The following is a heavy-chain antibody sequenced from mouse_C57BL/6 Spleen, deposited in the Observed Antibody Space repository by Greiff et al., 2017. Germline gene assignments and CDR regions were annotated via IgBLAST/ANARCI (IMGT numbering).Heavy chain of an antibody. J-gene: IGHJ4*01. CDR2: IYWDDDK. CDR1: GFSLSTSGMG. Sequence: QVTLKQSGPGILQSSPTLSLTCSFSGFSLSTSGMGVSWLRQPSGKGLEWLAHIYWDDDKRYNPSLKSRHTISKDTSRNQVFLKITSGDTADTATYYCARSGTTVDHGAMDYWGQGTSVTVSS. CDR3: ARSGTTVDHGAMDY. D-gene: IGHD1-1*01. V-gene: IGHV8-12*01.